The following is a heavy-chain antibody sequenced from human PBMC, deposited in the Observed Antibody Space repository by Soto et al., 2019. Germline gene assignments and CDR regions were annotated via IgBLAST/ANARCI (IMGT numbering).Heavy chain of an antibody. Sequence: QVQLVQSGAEVKKPGASVKVSCKASGYTFTSYDINWVRQATGQGLEWMGWMNPNSGNTGYAQKFQGRVTMTRNTYISTAYMELSRLRSEDTAVYYCARKWGSRRANWFDPWGQGTLVTGSS. CDR3: ARKWGSRRANWFDP. CDR1: GYTFTSYD. V-gene: IGHV1-8*01. D-gene: IGHD6-13*01. J-gene: IGHJ5*02. CDR2: MNPNSGNT.